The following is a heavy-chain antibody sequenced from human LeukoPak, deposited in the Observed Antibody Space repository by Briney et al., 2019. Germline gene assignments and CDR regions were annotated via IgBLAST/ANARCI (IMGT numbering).Heavy chain of an antibody. V-gene: IGHV4-59*08. CDR3: ARRNDFDI. J-gene: IGHJ3*02. CDR1: GGSISGFH. Sequence: SETLSLTCTVSGGSISGFHWNCIRQPPGKGLEWIGYIYYSGRTDSNPSLKSRVTVSVDTSKSQFNLRLTSVTAADTAMYYCARRNDFDIWGPGTMVTVSS. CDR2: IYYSGRT.